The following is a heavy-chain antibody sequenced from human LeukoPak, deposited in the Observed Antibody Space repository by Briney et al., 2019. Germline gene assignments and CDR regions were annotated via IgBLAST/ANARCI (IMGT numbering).Heavy chain of an antibody. CDR2: IYYSGST. V-gene: IGHV4-31*03. Sequence: SETLSLTCTVSGGSVSGASISRVVYYWTWIRQHPGKGLEWIGSIYYSGSTYYNPSLKSRLTISVDVSKNQFSLKLSSVTAADTAVYYCARLEQTSWFDPWGQGTLVTVSS. D-gene: IGHD1/OR15-1a*01. J-gene: IGHJ5*02. CDR1: GGSVSGASISRVVYY. CDR3: ARLEQTSWFDP.